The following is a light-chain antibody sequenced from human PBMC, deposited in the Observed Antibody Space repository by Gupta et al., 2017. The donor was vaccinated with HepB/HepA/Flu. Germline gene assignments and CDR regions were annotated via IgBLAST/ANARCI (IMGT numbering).Light chain of an antibody. CDR1: SSDVGGYDF. J-gene: IGLJ3*02. Sequence: QSALTQPASVSGSPGPSITISCTGTSSDVGGYDFVSWYQQHPGKAPKVIIYDVDSRPAGIADRFSGSKSGNTASLTISGLQADDEADYYCSSYTSNDLRVFGGGTRVTVL. CDR3: SSYTSNDLRV. V-gene: IGLV2-14*03. CDR2: DVD.